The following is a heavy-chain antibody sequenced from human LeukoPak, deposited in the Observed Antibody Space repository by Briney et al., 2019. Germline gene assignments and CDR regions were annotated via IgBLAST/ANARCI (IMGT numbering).Heavy chain of an antibody. D-gene: IGHD4-23*01. CDR2: ISYDGSNK. J-gene: IGHJ4*02. Sequence: GRSLRLPCAASGFTFSSYAMHWVRQAPGKGLEWVAVISYDGSNKYYADSVKGRFTISRDNSKNTLYLQMNSLRAEDTAVYYCAPATVETVGYWGQGTLVTVSS. V-gene: IGHV3-30-3*01. CDR1: GFTFSSYA. CDR3: APATVETVGY.